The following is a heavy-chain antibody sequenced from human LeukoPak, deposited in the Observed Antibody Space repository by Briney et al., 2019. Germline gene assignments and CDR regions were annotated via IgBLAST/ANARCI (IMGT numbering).Heavy chain of an antibody. J-gene: IGHJ5*02. Sequence: PSETLSLTCAVYGGSFSGYYWSWIRQPPGKGLEWIGEINHSGSTNYNPSLKSRVTISVDTSKNQFSLKLSSVTAADTAVYYCAREVTMVRGVRAWFDPWGQGTLVTVSS. CDR2: INHSGST. CDR1: GGSFSGYY. D-gene: IGHD3-10*01. V-gene: IGHV4-34*01. CDR3: AREVTMVRGVRAWFDP.